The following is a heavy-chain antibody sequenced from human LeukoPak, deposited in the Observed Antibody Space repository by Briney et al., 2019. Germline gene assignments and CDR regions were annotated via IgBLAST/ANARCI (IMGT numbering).Heavy chain of an antibody. CDR3: ARGRLSRDGYDY. CDR2: ISYDGSNK. Sequence: PGRSLRLSCAASGFTFSSYGMHWVRQAPGKGLEWVAVISYDGSNKYYADSVKGRFTISRDNSKNTLYLQMNSLRAEDTAIYYCARGRLSRDGYDYWGQGTLVTVSS. V-gene: IGHV3-30*03. D-gene: IGHD5-24*01. CDR1: GFTFSSYG. J-gene: IGHJ4*02.